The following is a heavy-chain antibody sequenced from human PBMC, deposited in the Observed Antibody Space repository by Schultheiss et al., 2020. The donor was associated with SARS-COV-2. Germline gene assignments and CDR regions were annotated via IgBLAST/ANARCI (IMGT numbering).Heavy chain of an antibody. CDR3: ARDFVRYYFDY. Sequence: GSLRLSCAASGFTFSSYSMNWIRQPPGKGLEWIGSIYYSGSTYYNPSLKSRVTISVDTSKNQFSLKLSSVTAADTAVYYCARDFVRYYFDYWGQGTLVTVSS. V-gene: IGHV4-38-2*02. CDR2: IYYSGST. CDR1: GFTFSSYS. J-gene: IGHJ4*02.